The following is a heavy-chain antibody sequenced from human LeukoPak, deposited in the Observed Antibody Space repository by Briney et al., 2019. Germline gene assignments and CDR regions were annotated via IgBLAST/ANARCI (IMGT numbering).Heavy chain of an antibody. CDR2: TYPGDSDT. CDR1: GYSSTSYW. D-gene: IGHD6-19*01. V-gene: IGHV5-51*01. J-gene: IGHJ4*02. CDR3: ARRSSGWYQDY. Sequence: GESLKISCKGSGYSSTSYWIGWVRQMPGKGLEWIGITYPGDSDTRYSPSFQSQVTISADKSTSTAYLQWSSLKASDTAMYYCARRSSGWYQDYWGQGTLVSVSS.